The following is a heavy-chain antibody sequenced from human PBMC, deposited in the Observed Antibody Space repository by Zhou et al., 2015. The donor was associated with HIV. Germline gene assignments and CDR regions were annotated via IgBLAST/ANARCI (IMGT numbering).Heavy chain of an antibody. Sequence: QVQLVESGGGVVQPGRSLRLSCAASGFTFSSYAMHWVRQAPGKGLEWVAVISYDGSNKYYADSVKGRFTISRDNSKNTLYLQMNSLRAEDTAVYYCARGPGRSSPNYYYYYYMDVWGKGTTVTVSS. CDR1: GFTFSSYA. CDR3: ARGPGRSSPNYYYYYYMDV. J-gene: IGHJ6*03. D-gene: IGHD3-10*01. V-gene: IGHV3-30-3*01. CDR2: ISYDGSNK.